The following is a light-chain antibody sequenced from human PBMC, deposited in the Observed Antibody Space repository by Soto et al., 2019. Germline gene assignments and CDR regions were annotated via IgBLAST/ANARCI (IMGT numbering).Light chain of an antibody. Sequence: EIVLTQSPGTLSLSPGERATLSCRASQTVGSNLAWYQQKPGQAPRLLIYGASSRATGIPDRFSGSGSGTDFTLTISRLEPEDFAVYYCQQYGSPWTFGQGTKVDIK. J-gene: IGKJ1*01. CDR2: GAS. V-gene: IGKV3-20*01. CDR1: QTVGSN. CDR3: QQYGSPWT.